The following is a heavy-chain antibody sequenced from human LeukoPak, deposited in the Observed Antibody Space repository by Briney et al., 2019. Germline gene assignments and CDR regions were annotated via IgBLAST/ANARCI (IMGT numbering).Heavy chain of an antibody. CDR1: GDTLSTYY. Sequence: SETLSLTCSLSGDTLSTYYWNGIRQTPGRGLEWIGHISLGNTEYNPSLKSRVTISVDTSKNEFYLRLTSVTAADTALYFCARDKRHSYGKYFDPWSQGTLVSVSS. D-gene: IGHD5-18*01. J-gene: IGHJ4*02. V-gene: IGHV4-59*12. CDR3: ARDKRHSYGKYFDP. CDR2: ISLGNT.